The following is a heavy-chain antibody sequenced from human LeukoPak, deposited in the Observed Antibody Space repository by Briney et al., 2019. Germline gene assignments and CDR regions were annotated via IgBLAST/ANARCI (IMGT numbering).Heavy chain of an antibody. D-gene: IGHD3-10*01. V-gene: IGHV4-34*01. CDR1: GGSFSGYY. J-gene: IGHJ6*04. CDR2: INHSGSN. CDR3: ARDMVRGVIVYGMDV. Sequence: SETLSLTCAVYGGSFSGYYWSWIRQPPGKGLEWIGEINHSGSNNYNPSLKSRVTISVDTSKNQFSLKLSSVTAADTAVYYCARDMVRGVIVYGMDVWGKGTTVTVSS.